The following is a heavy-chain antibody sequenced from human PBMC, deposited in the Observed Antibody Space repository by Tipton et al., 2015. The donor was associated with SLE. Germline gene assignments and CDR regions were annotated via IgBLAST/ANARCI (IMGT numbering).Heavy chain of an antibody. D-gene: IGHD7-27*01. CDR1: GISISTHY. CDR2: MHNSGDS. CDR3: ARDIEAPGDFLYFDY. Sequence: TLSLTCKVSGISISTHYWSWIRQPPGKGLEWLGQMHNSGDSTYNPSLKSRVTMSVDTSKNHFSLKLTSVIAADTAVYYCARDIEAPGDFLYFDYWGQGILVTGSS. J-gene: IGHJ4*02. V-gene: IGHV4-59*11.